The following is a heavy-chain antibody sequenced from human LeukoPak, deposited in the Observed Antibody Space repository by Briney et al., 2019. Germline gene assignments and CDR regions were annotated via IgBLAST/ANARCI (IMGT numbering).Heavy chain of an antibody. CDR2: ISYDGSNK. D-gene: IGHD2-15*01. CDR3: ARDFFRWVVAATPY. CDR1: GFTFSSYT. J-gene: IGHJ4*02. Sequence: GSLRLSCAASGFTFSSYTMHWVRQAPGKGLEWVAVISYDGSNKYYADSVKGRFTISRDNSKNTLYLQMNSLRAEDTAVYYCARDFFRWVVAATPYWGQGTLVTVSS. V-gene: IGHV3-30-3*01.